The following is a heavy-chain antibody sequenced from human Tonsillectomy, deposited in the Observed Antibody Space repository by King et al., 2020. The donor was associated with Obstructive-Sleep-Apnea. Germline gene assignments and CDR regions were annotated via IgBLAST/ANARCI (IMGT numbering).Heavy chain of an antibody. V-gene: IGHV4-59*08. D-gene: IGHD6-13*01. CDR2: IYYSGST. J-gene: IGHJ5*02. Sequence: VQLQESGPGLVKPSETLSLTCTVSGGSISSYYWSWIRQPPGKGLEWIGYIYYSGSTNYNPYFNSRVTISIDTSKNQISLKLNSVTAADTAVYSCARHASSSWLSNWFGPWGQGTLVTVSS. CDR1: GGSISSYY. CDR3: ARHASSSWLSNWFGP.